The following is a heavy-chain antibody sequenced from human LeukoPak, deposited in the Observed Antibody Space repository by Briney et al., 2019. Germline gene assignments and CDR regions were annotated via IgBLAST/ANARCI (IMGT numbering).Heavy chain of an antibody. CDR2: INAGNGNT. D-gene: IGHD5-24*01. CDR1: GYTFTSYA. Sequence: ASVKVSCKASGYTFTSYAMHWVRQAPGQRLEWMGWINAGNGNTKYPQEFQGRVTITRDTSASTAYMELSSLGSDDTAVYYCARDLGTRDGYNPPNLFDNWGQGTLVTVSS. J-gene: IGHJ4*02. V-gene: IGHV1-3*01. CDR3: ARDLGTRDGYNPPNLFDN.